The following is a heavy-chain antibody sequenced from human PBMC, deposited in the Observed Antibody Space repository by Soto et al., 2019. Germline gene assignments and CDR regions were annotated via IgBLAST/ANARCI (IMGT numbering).Heavy chain of an antibody. V-gene: IGHV3-73*01. CDR3: ASPGRDPGTPFDY. J-gene: IGHJ4*02. CDR1: GFTFSGSA. Sequence: GGSLRLSCAASGFTFSGSAMHWVRQASGKGLEWVGRIRSTIYSYATTYAASVKGRFYISRDDSKNTAFLQMNSLQTEDTAVYYCASPGRDPGTPFDYWGLGTLVTVSS. CDR2: IRSTIYSYAT.